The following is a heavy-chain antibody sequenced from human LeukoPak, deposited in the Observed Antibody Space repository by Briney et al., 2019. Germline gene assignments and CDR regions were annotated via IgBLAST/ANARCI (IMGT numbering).Heavy chain of an antibody. CDR1: GGSISSGTYY. Sequence: SETLSLTCTVSGGSISSGTYYWSWIRQPAGKGPEWIGRIYTSGSTNYNSSLKSRVTISVDTSKNQFSLKLGSVTAADTAVYYCAREYYDFWSGSLRFDYWGQGTLVTVSS. V-gene: IGHV4-61*02. J-gene: IGHJ4*02. CDR3: AREYYDFWSGSLRFDY. CDR2: IYTSGST. D-gene: IGHD3-3*01.